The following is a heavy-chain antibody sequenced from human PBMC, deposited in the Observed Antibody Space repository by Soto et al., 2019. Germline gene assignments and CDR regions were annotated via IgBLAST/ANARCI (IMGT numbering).Heavy chain of an antibody. J-gene: IGHJ4*02. Sequence: ASVKVSCKASGYTFTSYGISWVRQAPGQGLEWMGWNSAYNGNTNYAQKLQGRVTMTADASTSTSYMELRSLRSDDTAVYYCARDHRITIFGVVNDFYCWGKGTMVTVSS. V-gene: IGHV1-18*01. CDR2: NSAYNGNT. D-gene: IGHD3-3*01. CDR1: GYTFTSYG. CDR3: ARDHRITIFGVVNDFYC.